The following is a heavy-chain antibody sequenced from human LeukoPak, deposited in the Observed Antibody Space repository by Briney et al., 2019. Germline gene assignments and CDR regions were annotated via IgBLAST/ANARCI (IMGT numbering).Heavy chain of an antibody. J-gene: IGHJ4*02. D-gene: IGHD3-10*01. CDR1: GFTFSSYS. CDR3: ARGPGYYGSGSPA. CDR2: ISSSSSYI. V-gene: IGHV3-21*01. Sequence: GGSLRLSRAASGFTFSSYSMNWVRQAPGKGLEWVSSISSSSSYIYYADSVKGRFTISRDNAKNSLYLQMNSLRAEDTAVYYCARGPGYYGSGSPAWGQGTLVTVSS.